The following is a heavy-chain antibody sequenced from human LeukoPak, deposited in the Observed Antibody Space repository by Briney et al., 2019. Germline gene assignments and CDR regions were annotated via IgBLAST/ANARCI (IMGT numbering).Heavy chain of an antibody. CDR3: ARGVPYYYDSSGYPFHY. CDR1: GGSISSYY. CDR2: IYYSGST. V-gene: IGHV4-59*01. Sequence: PSETLSLTCSVSGGSISSYYWNWIRQPPGKGLEWIGYIYYSGSTNYNPSLKSRVTISVDTSKNQFSLKLSSVTAAGTAVYYCARGVPYYYDSSGYPFHYWGQGTLVTVSS. J-gene: IGHJ4*02. D-gene: IGHD3-22*01.